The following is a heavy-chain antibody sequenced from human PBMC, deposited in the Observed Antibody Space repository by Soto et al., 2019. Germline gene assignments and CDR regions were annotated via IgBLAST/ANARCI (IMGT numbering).Heavy chain of an antibody. CDR3: ARDVYDSSSSSPYYFDY. V-gene: IGHV4-61*08. Sequence: QVQLQESGPGLVKPSQTLSLTCTVSGGSISSGGYYWSWIRQPPGKGLEWIGYIYYSGSTNYNPSLKSRVTISVDTSKNQFSLKLSSVTAADTAVYYCARDVYDSSSSSPYYFDYWGQGTLVTVSS. J-gene: IGHJ4*02. CDR2: IYYSGST. CDR1: GGSISSGGYY. D-gene: IGHD6-6*01.